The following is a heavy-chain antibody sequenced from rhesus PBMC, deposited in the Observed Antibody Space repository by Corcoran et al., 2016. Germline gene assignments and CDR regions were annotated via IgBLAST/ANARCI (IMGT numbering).Heavy chain of an antibody. J-gene: IGHJ4*01. D-gene: IGHD5-12*01. CDR1: GGSISSNY. CDR3: ARGVGYSYSFDY. Sequence: QLQLQESGPGLVKPSETLSLTCAVSGGSISSNYWSWIRQPPGKGLEWIGRISGSDGSTAYNPTLKSRVTISTDTSKNQFSLKLTSVTAADTAVYYCARGVGYSYSFDYWGQGVLVTVSS. CDR2: ISGSDGST. V-gene: IGHV4-173*01.